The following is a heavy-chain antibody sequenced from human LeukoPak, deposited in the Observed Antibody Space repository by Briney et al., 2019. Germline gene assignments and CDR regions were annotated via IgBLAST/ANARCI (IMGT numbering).Heavy chain of an antibody. J-gene: IGHJ1*01. Sequence: GESLKISCKGSGFSVSNNYMSWVRQAPGKGLEWVSVIYSGGSTFYADSVKGRFTISRDNSKNTLYLQMNSLRAEDTAVYYCASDSYSPEYFQHWGQGTLVTVSS. CDR2: IYSGGST. CDR1: GFSVSNNY. V-gene: IGHV3-66*01. CDR3: ASDSYSPEYFQH. D-gene: IGHD2-15*01.